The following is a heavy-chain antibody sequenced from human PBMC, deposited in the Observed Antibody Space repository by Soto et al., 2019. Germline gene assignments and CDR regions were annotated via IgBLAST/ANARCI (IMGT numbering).Heavy chain of an antibody. CDR2: INYSGST. Sequence: SETLSLTCTVSGGSISSYYWSWIRQPPGKGLEWIGYINYSGSTNYNPSLKSRVTISVDTSKNQFSLKLSSVTAADTAVYYCARGPANGMDVWGQGTTVTVS. CDR3: ARGPANGMDV. J-gene: IGHJ6*02. V-gene: IGHV4-59*12. CDR1: GGSISSYY.